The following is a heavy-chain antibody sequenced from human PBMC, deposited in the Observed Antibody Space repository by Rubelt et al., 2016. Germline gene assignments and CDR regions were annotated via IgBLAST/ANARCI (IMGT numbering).Heavy chain of an antibody. V-gene: IGHV3-33*01. CDR2: IWYDGSNK. D-gene: IGHD6-13*01. Sequence: QVQLVESGGGVVQPGRSLRLSCAASGFTFSSYGMHWVRQAPGKGLEWVAVIWYDGSNKYYADSVKGRITSSRDNSKNTLYLQMNSRGAEDTAVYYCARDRAGSSSWYPVFGAFDIWGQGTMVTVSS. CDR1: GFTFSSYG. CDR3: ARDRAGSSSWYPVFGAFDI. J-gene: IGHJ3*02.